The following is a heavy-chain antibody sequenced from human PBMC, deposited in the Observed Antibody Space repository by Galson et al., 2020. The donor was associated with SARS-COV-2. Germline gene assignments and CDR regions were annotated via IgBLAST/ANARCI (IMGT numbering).Heavy chain of an antibody. CDR1: GFTFSSYA. V-gene: IGHV3-23*01. CDR2: ISGSGGST. Sequence: GGSLRLSCAASGFTFSSYAMSWVRQAPGKGLEWVSAISGSGGSTYYADSVKGRFTISRDNSKNTLYLQMNSLRAEDTAVYYCAKDVPAFSWELLSAGPESIFDSWGQGTLVTVSS. CDR3: AKDVPAFSWELLSAGPESIFDS. D-gene: IGHD1-26*01. J-gene: IGHJ4*02.